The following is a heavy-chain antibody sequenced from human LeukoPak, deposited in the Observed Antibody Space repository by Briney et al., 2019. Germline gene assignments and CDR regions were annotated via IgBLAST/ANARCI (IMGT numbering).Heavy chain of an antibody. D-gene: IGHD3-10*01. CDR2: ISAFNGNT. CDR1: GYTFTSYG. V-gene: IGHV1-18*01. CDR3: ARDPYYYGSGSYYSNWFDP. J-gene: IGHJ5*02. Sequence: ASVKVSCKASGYTFTSYGISWVRQAPGQGLEWMGWISAFNGNTNYAQKLQGRVTMTTDTSTSTAYMELRSLRSDDTAVYYCARDPYYYGSGSYYSNWFDPWGQGTLVTVSS.